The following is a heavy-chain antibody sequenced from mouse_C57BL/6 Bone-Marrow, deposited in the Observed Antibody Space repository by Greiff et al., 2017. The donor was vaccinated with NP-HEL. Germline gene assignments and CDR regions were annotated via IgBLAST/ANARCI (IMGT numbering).Heavy chain of an antibody. Sequence: QVTLKECGPGILQSSQTLSLTCSFSGFSLSTSGMGVSWIRQPSGKGLEWLAHIYWDDDKRYNPSLKSRLTISKDTSRNQVFLKITSVDTADTATYYCARSKGFYFDYWGQGTTLTVSS. V-gene: IGHV8-12*01. J-gene: IGHJ2*01. CDR3: ARSKGFYFDY. CDR2: IYWDDDK. CDR1: GFSLSTSGMG.